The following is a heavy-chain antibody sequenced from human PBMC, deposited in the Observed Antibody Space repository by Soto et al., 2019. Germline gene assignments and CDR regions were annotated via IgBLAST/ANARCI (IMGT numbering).Heavy chain of an antibody. CDR2: IYYSGST. CDR3: ARVFARYSVDY. CDR1: GGSISSYY. J-gene: IGHJ4*02. V-gene: IGHV4-59*01. Sequence: SETLSLTCTVSGGSISSYYWSWIRQPPGKGLEWIGYIYYSGSTNYNPSLKSRVTISVDTSKNQFSLKLSSVTAADTAVYYCARVFARYSVDYWGQGTLVTVSS. D-gene: IGHD5-18*01.